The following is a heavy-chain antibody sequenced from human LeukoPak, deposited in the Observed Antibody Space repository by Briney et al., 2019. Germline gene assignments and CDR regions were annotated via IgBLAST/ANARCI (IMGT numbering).Heavy chain of an antibody. D-gene: IGHD2-2*01. Sequence: SETLSLTCTVSGGSISSYYWSWIRQPAGKGLEWIGRIYTSGSTNYNPSLKSRVTMSVDTPKNQFSLKLSSVTAADTAVYYCARDLGYCSSTSCLDWFDPWGQGTLVTVSS. CDR1: GGSISSYY. J-gene: IGHJ5*02. CDR2: IYTSGST. CDR3: ARDLGYCSSTSCLDWFDP. V-gene: IGHV4-4*07.